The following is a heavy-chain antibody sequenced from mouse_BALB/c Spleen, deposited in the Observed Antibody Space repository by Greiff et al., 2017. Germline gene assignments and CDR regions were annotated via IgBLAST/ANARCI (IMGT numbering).Heavy chain of an antibody. CDR1: GYSITSDYA. D-gene: IGHD2-4*01. Sequence: EVKLVESGPGLVKPSQSLSLTCTVTGYSITSDYAWNWIRQFPGNKLEWMGYISYSGSTSYNPSLKSRISITRDTSKNQFFLQLNSVTTEDTATYYCARKNYEGFAYWGQGTLVTVSA. CDR2: ISYSGST. V-gene: IGHV3-2*02. J-gene: IGHJ3*01. CDR3: ARKNYEGFAY.